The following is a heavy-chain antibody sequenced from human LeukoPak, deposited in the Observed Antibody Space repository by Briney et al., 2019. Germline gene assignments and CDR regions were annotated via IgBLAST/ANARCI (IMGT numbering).Heavy chain of an antibody. CDR2: IYYSGST. V-gene: IGHV4-31*03. CDR1: GGSISSGGYY. CDR3: ARDPGYCRSTTCYGGALDI. Sequence: IPSETLSLTCTVSGGSISSGGYYWSWIRQHPGKGLEWVGYIYYSGSTYYNPSLKSRVTISVDTSKNQFSLKLSSVTAADTAVYYCARDPGYCRSTTCYGGALDIWGQGTMVTVSS. J-gene: IGHJ3*02. D-gene: IGHD2-2*01.